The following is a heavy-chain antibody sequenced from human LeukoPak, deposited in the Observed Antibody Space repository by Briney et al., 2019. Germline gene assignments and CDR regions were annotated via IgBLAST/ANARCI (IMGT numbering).Heavy chain of an antibody. CDR3: ASQLYGMDV. Sequence: PGGSLRLSCAASGFTFSSYWMYWVRQAPGKGLEWVANIKQDGSEKYYVDSVKGRFTISRDNAKNSLYLQMNSLGVEDTAVYYCASQLYGMDVWGQGTTVTVSS. J-gene: IGHJ6*02. V-gene: IGHV3-7*01. D-gene: IGHD1-1*01. CDR1: GFTFSSYW. CDR2: IKQDGSEK.